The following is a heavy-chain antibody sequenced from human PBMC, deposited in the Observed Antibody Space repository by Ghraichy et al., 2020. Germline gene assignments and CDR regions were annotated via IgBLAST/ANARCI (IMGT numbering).Heavy chain of an antibody. Sequence: SETLSLTCSVSGASITSGGYYWAWIRQHPGKGLEWVGYIFYSGSTSYNPSLKSRVTISLDTSKEQFSLNLSSVTAADTAVYYCAGYGWLGSLYDSSGYYYGFDYWGQGTLVTVSS. V-gene: IGHV4-31*03. D-gene: IGHD3-22*01. CDR2: IFYSGST. CDR1: GASITSGGYY. J-gene: IGHJ4*02. CDR3: AGYGWLGSLYDSSGYYYGFDY.